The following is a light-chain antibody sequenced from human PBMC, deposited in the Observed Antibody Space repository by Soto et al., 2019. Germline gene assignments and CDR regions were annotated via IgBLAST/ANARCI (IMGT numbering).Light chain of an antibody. CDR1: QSISNY. Sequence: DIQMTQSPSSLSASVGDRVTITCRASQSISNYLNWYQQKPGKAPNLLIYAASSLHSGVPSRFSGSGSGTDFTLTISSLQPEDFATYFCQQSYITPGTVGQGTKVEIK. V-gene: IGKV1-39*01. CDR3: QQSYITPGT. CDR2: AAS. J-gene: IGKJ1*01.